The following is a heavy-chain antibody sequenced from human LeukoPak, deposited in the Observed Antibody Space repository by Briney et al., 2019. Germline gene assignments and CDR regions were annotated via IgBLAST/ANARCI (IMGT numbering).Heavy chain of an antibody. CDR3: ARDREYASYYDFWSGFNWFDP. Sequence: GGSLRLSCAASGFTFDDYAMHWVRQAPGKGLEWVSGISWNSGSIGYADSVKGRFTISRDNAKNSLYLQMNSLRAEDTAVYYCARDREYASYYDFWSGFNWFDPWGQGTLVTVSS. CDR1: GFTFDDYA. J-gene: IGHJ5*02. CDR2: ISWNSGSI. D-gene: IGHD3-3*01. V-gene: IGHV3-9*01.